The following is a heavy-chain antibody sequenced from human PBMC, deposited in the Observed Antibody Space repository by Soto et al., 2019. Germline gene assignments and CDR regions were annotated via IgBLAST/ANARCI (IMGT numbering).Heavy chain of an antibody. CDR1: GFTFNPHG. V-gene: IGHV3-30*02. CDR2: ISYSGNK. J-gene: IGHJ4*02. CDR3: AKRPLAGSGWTFDY. Sequence: GGSLRLSCSASGFTFNPHGMHWVRQSPGKGLEWVSYISYSGNKYYADSVQGRFTISRDDSKNTVFLQINSLRTEDTAVYYCAKRPLAGSGWTFDYWGQGTSVTVSS. D-gene: IGHD6-19*01.